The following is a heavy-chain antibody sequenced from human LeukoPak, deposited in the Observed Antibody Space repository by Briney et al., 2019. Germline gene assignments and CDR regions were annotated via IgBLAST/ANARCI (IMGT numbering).Heavy chain of an antibody. J-gene: IGHJ3*02. D-gene: IGHD3-3*01. CDR3: ARTYDFGRGPPGDAFDN. Sequence: GGSLRLSCATSGFTFTIFGINWVRQAPGKGPEWVSYIDARSGITYYADSVQGRFTISRDNAEESVFLQMNGLRVDDTAVYYCARTYDFGRGPPGDAFDNWGQGTPVIVSS. CDR1: GFTFTIFG. V-gene: IGHV3-48*01. CDR2: IDARSGIT.